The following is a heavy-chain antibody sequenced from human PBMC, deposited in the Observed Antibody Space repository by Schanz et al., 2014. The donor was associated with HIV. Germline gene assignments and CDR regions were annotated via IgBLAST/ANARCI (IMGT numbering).Heavy chain of an antibody. V-gene: IGHV3-23*01. D-gene: IGHD3-16*01. J-gene: IGHJ6*02. CDR1: GFMFSSYG. CDR3: ARVANWDYYGMDV. CDR2: IGSGGGRT. Sequence: EVQLLESGGGLVQPGGSLRVSCAASGFMFSSYGMSWVRQAPGKGLEWVSLIGSGGGRTYYADSVKGRVTISRDNSKNTLFLQMNSLRGEDTAVYYCARVANWDYYGMDVWGRGTTVTVSS.